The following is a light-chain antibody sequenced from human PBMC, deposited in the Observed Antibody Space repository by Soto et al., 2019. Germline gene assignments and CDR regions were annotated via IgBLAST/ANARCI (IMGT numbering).Light chain of an antibody. J-gene: IGKJ4*01. CDR2: AAS. CDR3: QQYGSSLPVT. V-gene: IGKV3-20*01. Sequence: EILLTQSPGTLSLSPGERATLSCRASQSLTNNYLAWYQQKPGQAPRLLIYAASSRATGIPDRFSGSGSETDFTLTISRLEPEDFAVYYCQQYGSSLPVTFGGGTNVEIK. CDR1: QSLTNNY.